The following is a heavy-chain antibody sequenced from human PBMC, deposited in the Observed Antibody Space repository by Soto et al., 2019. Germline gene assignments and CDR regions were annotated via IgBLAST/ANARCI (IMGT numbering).Heavy chain of an antibody. CDR3: ARDREPAATAFDY. CDR1: GFTFSSYG. Sequence: PGGSLRLSCAASGFTFSSYGMHWVRQAPGKGLEWVAVIWYDGSNKYYADSVKGRFTTSRDNSKNTLYLQMNSLRAEDTAVYYCARDREPAATAFDYWGQGTLVTLSS. J-gene: IGHJ4*02. V-gene: IGHV3-33*01. CDR2: IWYDGSNK. D-gene: IGHD2-2*01.